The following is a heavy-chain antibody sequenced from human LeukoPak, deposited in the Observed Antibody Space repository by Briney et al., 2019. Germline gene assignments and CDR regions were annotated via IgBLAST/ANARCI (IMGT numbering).Heavy chain of an antibody. V-gene: IGHV3-30-3*01. Sequence: QLGGSLRLSCAASGFTFSSYAMHWVRQAPGKGLEWVAVISYDGSNKYYADSVKGRFTISRDNSKNTLYLQMNSLRAEDTAVYYCARDRYDSSGYYPDYWGQGTLVTVSS. CDR1: GFTFSSYA. D-gene: IGHD3-22*01. CDR2: ISYDGSNK. CDR3: ARDRYDSSGYYPDY. J-gene: IGHJ4*02.